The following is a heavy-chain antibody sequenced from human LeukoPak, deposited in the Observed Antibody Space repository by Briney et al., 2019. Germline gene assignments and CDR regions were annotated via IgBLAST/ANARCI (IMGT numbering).Heavy chain of an antibody. CDR2: IRYSGRT. J-gene: IGHJ3*01. V-gene: IGHV4-39*02. CDR3: ARGSSSSWYSFDF. Sequence: SETLSLTCTVSGGSISSNTYYWSWIRQPPGKGLEWIGSIRYSGRTYYKPSLKSRVTLSVDTSKNQLLLNLRSVTAADTAVYYCARGSSSSWYSFDFWGQGTVVTVSS. D-gene: IGHD6-13*01. CDR1: GGSISSNTYY.